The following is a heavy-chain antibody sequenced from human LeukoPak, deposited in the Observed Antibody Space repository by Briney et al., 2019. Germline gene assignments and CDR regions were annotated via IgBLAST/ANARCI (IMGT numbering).Heavy chain of an antibody. J-gene: IGHJ6*02. Sequence: GGSLRLSCSASGFTFNTYPMHWVRQSPGKGLEWVAVTSHDESYKFYAESVKGRFTISRDNSNNTLYLQVNTLSPEDTSVYYCARDRLFYFHSPDYRAGYFYAMDVWGQGTTVTVSS. CDR2: TSHDESYK. D-gene: IGHD3-22*01. V-gene: IGHV3-30-3*01. CDR1: GFTFNTYP. CDR3: ARDRLFYFHSPDYRAGYFYAMDV.